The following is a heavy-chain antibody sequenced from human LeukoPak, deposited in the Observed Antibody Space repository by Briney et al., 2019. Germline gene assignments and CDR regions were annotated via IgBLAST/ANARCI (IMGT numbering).Heavy chain of an antibody. D-gene: IGHD1-14*01. CDR1: GYSFTNYW. CDR2: IYPGDSDT. Sequence: GESLKISCKGSGYSFTNYWIGWVRQTPGKGLEWMGIIYPGDSDTRYSPSFQGQVTISADKSFSTAYLQWSSLKASDTAIYYCARGMTSFAYWAQGTLVTVSS. J-gene: IGHJ4*02. CDR3: ARGMTSFAY. V-gene: IGHV5-51*01.